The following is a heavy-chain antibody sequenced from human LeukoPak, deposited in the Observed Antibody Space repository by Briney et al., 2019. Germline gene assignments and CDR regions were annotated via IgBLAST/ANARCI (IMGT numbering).Heavy chain of an antibody. CDR3: AKAQAADYNYYFDY. D-gene: IGHD1-1*01. Sequence: GGSLRLSCAASGFTFSNYAMSWVRQAPGKGLEWVSAISGSGGSTYYADSVKGRFTISRDNSKNTLYLQMNSLRVEDTAVYYCAKAQAADYNYYFDYWGQGTLVTVSS. CDR2: ISGSGGST. CDR1: GFTFSNYA. J-gene: IGHJ4*02. V-gene: IGHV3-23*01.